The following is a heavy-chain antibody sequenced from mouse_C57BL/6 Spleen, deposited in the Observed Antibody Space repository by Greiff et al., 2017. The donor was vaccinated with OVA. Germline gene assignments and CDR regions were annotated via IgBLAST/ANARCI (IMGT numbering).Heavy chain of an antibody. CDR3: TTGYYYGSSYYAMDY. J-gene: IGHJ4*01. CDR2: IDPENGDT. CDR1: GFNIKDDY. V-gene: IGHV14-4*01. D-gene: IGHD1-1*01. Sequence: DVQLQESGAELVRPGASVKLSCTASGFNIKDDYMHWVKQRPEQGLEWIGWIDPENGDTEYASKFQGKATITADTSSNTAYLQLSSLTSEDTAVYYCTTGYYYGSSYYAMDYWGQGTSVTVSS.